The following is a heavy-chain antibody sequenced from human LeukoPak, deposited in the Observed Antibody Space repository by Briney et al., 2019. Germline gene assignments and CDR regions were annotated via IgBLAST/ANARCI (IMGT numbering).Heavy chain of an antibody. V-gene: IGHV1-69*13. CDR3: AREAYTTVAGTNWFDP. Sequence: SVKVSCKASGGTFSSYAISWVRQAPGQGLEWMGGIIPIFGTANYAQKFQGRVTITADESTSTAYMELSSLRSEDTAVYYCAREAYTTVAGTNWFDPWGQGTLVTVSS. D-gene: IGHD6-19*01. J-gene: IGHJ5*02. CDR1: GGTFSSYA. CDR2: IIPIFGTA.